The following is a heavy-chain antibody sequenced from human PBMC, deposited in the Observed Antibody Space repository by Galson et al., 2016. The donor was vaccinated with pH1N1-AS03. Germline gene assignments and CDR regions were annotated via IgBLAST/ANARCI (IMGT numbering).Heavy chain of an antibody. V-gene: IGHV7-4-1*01. CDR3: ARGHMSLSGFWDS. CDR1: GYTFTSYT. D-gene: IGHD3-9*01. CDR2: LTTSTGDP. Sequence: SVKVSCKASGYTFTSYTMIWVRQAPGQGLECMGWLTTSTGDPTYAQGFTGRFAFSLDTPVSTAYLQIDSLKADDTAVYYCARGHMSLSGFWDSWGQGTLVTVSS. J-gene: IGHJ4*02.